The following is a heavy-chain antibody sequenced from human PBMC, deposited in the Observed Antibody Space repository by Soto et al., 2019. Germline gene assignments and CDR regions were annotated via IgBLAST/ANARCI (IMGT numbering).Heavy chain of an antibody. CDR2: IYSDGTT. D-gene: IGHD6-6*01. CDR1: GFTVSSNY. CDR3: ASLSN. V-gene: IGHV3-53*02. Sequence: EVQLVETGGGLIQPGGSLRLSCAASGFTVSSNYMNWVRQAPGKGLEWLSIIYSDGTTYYADSVKGRFTISRDNFKNTLYLQMNNLSAEDTAVYYCASLSNWGQGTLVTVSS. J-gene: IGHJ4*02.